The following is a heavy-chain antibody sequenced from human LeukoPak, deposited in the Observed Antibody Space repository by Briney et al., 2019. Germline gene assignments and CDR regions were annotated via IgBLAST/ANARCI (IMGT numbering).Heavy chain of an antibody. CDR2: ISGDGGKT. CDR1: GFTFINYG. V-gene: IGHV3-23*01. Sequence: HPGGSLRLSCEASGFTFINYGMSWVRHAPGKGLEWVSAISGDGGKTNYADSVKGRFSISRDNSKHTLYLQMNSLRAEDTALYYCAKDSSSWYYDYWGQGTLVTVSS. J-gene: IGHJ4*02. D-gene: IGHD6-13*01. CDR3: AKDSSSWYYDY.